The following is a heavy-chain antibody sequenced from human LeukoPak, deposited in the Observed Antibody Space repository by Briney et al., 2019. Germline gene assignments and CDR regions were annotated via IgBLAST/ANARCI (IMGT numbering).Heavy chain of an antibody. CDR1: GFTVCDYT. J-gene: IGHJ5*02. D-gene: IGHD1-26*01. CDR2: ISSDNGYI. Sequence: GGSLRLSCAASGFTVCDYTLTWVRQAPGKGLEWVSSISSDNGYIYYADSVKGRFTISRDNAKNSLFLQMDSLRAEDTAVYFCARVNYHLLVGWFDPWGQGTLVTVSS. V-gene: IGHV3-21*01. CDR3: ARVNYHLLVGWFDP.